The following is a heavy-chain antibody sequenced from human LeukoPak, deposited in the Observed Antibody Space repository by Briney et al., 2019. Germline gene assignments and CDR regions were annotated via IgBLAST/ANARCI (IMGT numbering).Heavy chain of an antibody. CDR3: AKDINGYAHFQH. CDR2: ISWNSGSI. J-gene: IGHJ1*01. D-gene: IGHD2-2*01. V-gene: IGHV3-9*01. CDR1: GFTFDDYA. Sequence: GGSLRLSCAASGFTFDDYAMHWVRQAPGKGLEWVSGISWNSGSIGYADSVKGRFTISRDNAKNSLYLQMNSLRAEDTALYYCAKDINGYAHFQHWGQGTLVTVSS.